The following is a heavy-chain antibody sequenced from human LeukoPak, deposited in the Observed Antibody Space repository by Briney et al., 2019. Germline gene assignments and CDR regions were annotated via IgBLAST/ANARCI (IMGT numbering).Heavy chain of an antibody. V-gene: IGHV3-23*01. D-gene: IGHD2-2*01. CDR3: AHGAMYQLDY. Sequence: GGSLRLSCAASGFHVITYYMNWFRQAPGKGLEWVSGIIGGAGSTYYADSVKGRFTISGDNSKNTLFLQMNSLRAEDTAVYYCAHGAMYQLDYWGQGTLVIVSS. CDR2: IIGGAGST. J-gene: IGHJ4*02. CDR1: GFHVITYY.